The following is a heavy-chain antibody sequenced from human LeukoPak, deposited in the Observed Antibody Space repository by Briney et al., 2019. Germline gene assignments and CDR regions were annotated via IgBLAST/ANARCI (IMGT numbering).Heavy chain of an antibody. CDR3: ARDRHYGSEIYPEGAISH. Sequence: PGRSLRLSCVGSGFTFSSFAMHWVRLAPGKGLEWVAVISYDGSQKYYADSVKGRFTISRDNSRNTLSLQMNTLRAEDTAVYYCARDRHYGSEIYPEGAISHWGQGTLVTVSS. V-gene: IGHV3-30*04. D-gene: IGHD3-10*01. J-gene: IGHJ4*02. CDR2: ISYDGSQK. CDR1: GFTFSSFA.